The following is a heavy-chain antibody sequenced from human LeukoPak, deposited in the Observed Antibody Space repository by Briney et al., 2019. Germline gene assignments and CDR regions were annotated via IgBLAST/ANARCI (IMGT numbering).Heavy chain of an antibody. V-gene: IGHV3-64*01. Sequence: GGSLRLSCAASGFTFSSYAMHWVRQAPGKGLEYVSAISSNGGSIYYANSVKGRFTISRDNAKNSLYLQMNSLRAEDTAVYYCARVSWELLHFDYWGQGTLVTVSS. D-gene: IGHD1-26*01. CDR3: ARVSWELLHFDY. CDR1: GFTFSSYA. J-gene: IGHJ4*02. CDR2: ISSNGGSI.